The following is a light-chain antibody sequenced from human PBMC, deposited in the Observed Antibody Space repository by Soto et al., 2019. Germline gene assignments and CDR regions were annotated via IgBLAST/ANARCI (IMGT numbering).Light chain of an antibody. CDR1: MRDVGAYNL. V-gene: IGLV2-14*01. CDR2: EVR. Sequence: QSALTQPASVSGSPGQSITISCAGTMRDVGAYNLVSWYQQHPGRVPQLIIYEVRNRPSGISFRFSGSKSGNTASLTISGLQAEDKADYYCSSFTSKSTLIFGGGTKLTVL. J-gene: IGLJ2*01. CDR3: SSFTSKSTLI.